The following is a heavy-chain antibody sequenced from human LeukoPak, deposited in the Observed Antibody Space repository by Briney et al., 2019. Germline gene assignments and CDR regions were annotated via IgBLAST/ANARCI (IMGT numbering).Heavy chain of an antibody. CDR3: ARDADIVVVPAAIFWFDP. D-gene: IGHD2-2*02. V-gene: IGHV3-21*01. Sequence: GGPLRLSCAASGFTFSSYRMNWVRQAPGKGGEWVSSISSSSSYIYYADSVKGRFTISRDNAKNSLYLQMNSLRAEDTAVYYCARDADIVVVPAAIFWFDPWGQGTLVTVSS. CDR1: GFTFSSYR. J-gene: IGHJ5*02. CDR2: ISSSSSYI.